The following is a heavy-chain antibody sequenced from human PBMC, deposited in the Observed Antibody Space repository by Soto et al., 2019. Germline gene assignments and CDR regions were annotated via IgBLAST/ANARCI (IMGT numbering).Heavy chain of an antibody. CDR1: GDSVSSNSAA. CDR2: TFYSSKWYI. CDR3: ARDLSSWSAFDY. Sequence: QVQLQQSGPGLVKPSQTLSLTCAISGDSVSSNSAAWIWIRQSPSRGLEWLGRTFYSSKWYIDYAVSVKSQITINPDNSKNQFALQLNSVTPEDSAVYYCARDLSSWSAFDYWGQGTLVTVSS. J-gene: IGHJ4*02. V-gene: IGHV6-1*01. D-gene: IGHD6-13*01.